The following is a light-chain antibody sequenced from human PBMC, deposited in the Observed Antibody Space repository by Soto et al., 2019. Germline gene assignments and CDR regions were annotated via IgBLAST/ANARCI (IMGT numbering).Light chain of an antibody. V-gene: IGKV3-15*01. J-gene: IGKJ1*01. CDR2: GGS. Sequence: SPSADTLSVYPGRRVTPSCRASRSLTRHLAWYQHKPGQSPKLLIYGGSARATGIPARFSGSGSGTEFTLTINSLQSEDFAIYYCQQYNNSPRTFGQGTKVDIK. CDR1: RSLTRH. CDR3: QQYNNSPRT.